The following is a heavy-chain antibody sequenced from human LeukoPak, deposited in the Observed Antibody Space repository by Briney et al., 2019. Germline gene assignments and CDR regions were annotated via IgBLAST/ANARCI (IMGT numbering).Heavy chain of an antibody. CDR1: GFTFRSYA. J-gene: IGHJ6*02. CDR2: ISYDGYSE. CDR3: PMNSNPSGNYSYYAMDV. Sequence: PGGSLRLSCAASGFTFRSYAMHWVRQAPGKGLEWVAVISYDGYSEYYADSVKGRFTISRDTSKNTLYLQMDSLRAEDTAVYCCPMNSNPSGNYSYYAMDVWGQGTTVTVSS. V-gene: IGHV3-30-3*01. D-gene: IGHD1-26*01.